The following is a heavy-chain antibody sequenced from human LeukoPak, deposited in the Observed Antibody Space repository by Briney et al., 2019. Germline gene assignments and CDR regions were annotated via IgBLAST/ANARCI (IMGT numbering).Heavy chain of an antibody. Sequence: GGSLRLSCAASGFTFSSYAMSWVRQAPGKGLEWVSAIGGSGGSTYYADSVKGRFTISRDNSKNTLYLQMNSLRAEDTAVYYCAKDANWNDVGGVFDYWGQGTLVTVSS. CDR1: GFTFSSYA. J-gene: IGHJ4*02. V-gene: IGHV3-23*01. D-gene: IGHD1-20*01. CDR3: AKDANWNDVGGVFDY. CDR2: IGGSGGST.